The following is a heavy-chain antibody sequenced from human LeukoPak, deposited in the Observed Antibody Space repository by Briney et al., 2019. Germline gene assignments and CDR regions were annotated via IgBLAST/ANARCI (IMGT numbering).Heavy chain of an antibody. CDR2: IYHSGST. CDR1: GGSISSNNW. CDR3: ASFLRGYTYGYGY. J-gene: IGHJ4*02. V-gene: IGHV4-4*02. Sequence: SETLSLTCAVSGGSISSNNWWSWVRQPPGKGLEWIGEIYHSGSTNYNPSLKSRVTISVDKSKNQFSLKLSSVTAVDTAVYYCASFLRGYTYGYGYWGQGTLVTVSS. D-gene: IGHD5-18*01.